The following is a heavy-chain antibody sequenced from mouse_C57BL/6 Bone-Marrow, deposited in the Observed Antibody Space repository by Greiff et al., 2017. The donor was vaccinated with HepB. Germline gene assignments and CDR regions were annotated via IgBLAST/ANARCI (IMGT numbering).Heavy chain of an antibody. Sequence: EVKLQESGPGMVKPSQSLSLTCTVTGYSITSGYDWHWIRHFPGNKLEWMGYISYSGSTNYNPSLKSRISITHDTSKNHFFLKLNSVTTEDTATYYCARDRYYGSSYEWFAYWGQGTLVTVSA. CDR1: GYSITSGYD. J-gene: IGHJ3*01. CDR2: ISYSGST. D-gene: IGHD1-1*01. CDR3: ARDRYYGSSYEWFAY. V-gene: IGHV3-1*01.